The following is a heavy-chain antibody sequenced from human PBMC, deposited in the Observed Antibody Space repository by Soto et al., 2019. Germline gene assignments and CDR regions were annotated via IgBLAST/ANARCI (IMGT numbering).Heavy chain of an antibody. CDR2: ISAYNGNT. J-gene: IGHJ4*02. D-gene: IGHD6-19*01. CDR3: ARDTGVAVAGPEFFDY. CDR1: GYTFTSYG. Sequence: QVQLVPSGAEVKKPGASVKVSCKASGYTFTSYGISWVRQAPGQGLEWTGWISAYNGNTNYAQKLQGRVTMTTDTSTSTAYMEPRSLRSDDTAVYYCARDTGVAVAGPEFFDYWGQGTLVTVSS. V-gene: IGHV1-18*01.